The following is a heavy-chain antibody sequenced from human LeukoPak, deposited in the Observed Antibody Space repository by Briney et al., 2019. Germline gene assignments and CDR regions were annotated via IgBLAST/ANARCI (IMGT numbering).Heavy chain of an antibody. CDR2: INPNSGGT. CDR3: ATMGESGYYNHYYYYMDV. Sequence: ASVKVSCKASGYTFTGYYMHWVRQAPGQGLEWMGWINPNSGGTNYAQKFQGRVTMTRDTSISTAYMELSRLRSDDTAVYYCATMGESGYYNHYYYYMDVWGKGTTVTVSS. V-gene: IGHV1-2*02. D-gene: IGHD3-3*01. CDR1: GYTFTGYY. J-gene: IGHJ6*03.